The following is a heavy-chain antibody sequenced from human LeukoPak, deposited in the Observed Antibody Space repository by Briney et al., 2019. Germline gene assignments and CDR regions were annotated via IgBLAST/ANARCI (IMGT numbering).Heavy chain of an antibody. CDR3: ARDGPYYGSGSANWFDP. Sequence: SQTLSLTCTVSGGSISSGGYYWSWIRQHPGTGLEWIGYIYYSGSTYYNPSLKSRVTISVDTSKNQFSLKLSSVTAADTAVYYRARDGPYYGSGSANWFDPWGQGTLVTVSS. CDR1: GGSISSGGYY. J-gene: IGHJ5*02. CDR2: IYYSGST. D-gene: IGHD3-10*01. V-gene: IGHV4-31*03.